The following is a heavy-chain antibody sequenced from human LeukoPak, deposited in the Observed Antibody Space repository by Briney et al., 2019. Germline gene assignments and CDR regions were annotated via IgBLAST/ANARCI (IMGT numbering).Heavy chain of an antibody. D-gene: IGHD5-12*01. V-gene: IGHV4-39*07. CDR1: GGSISSSSYY. CDR3: ARSDIVATIGYYYYYGMDV. Sequence: PSETLSLTCTVSGGSISSSSYYWGWIRQPPGKGLEWIGSIYYSGSTYYNPSLKSRVTISVDTSKNQFSLKLSSVTAADTAVYYCARSDIVATIGYYYYYGMDVWGQGTTVTVS. J-gene: IGHJ6*02. CDR2: IYYSGST.